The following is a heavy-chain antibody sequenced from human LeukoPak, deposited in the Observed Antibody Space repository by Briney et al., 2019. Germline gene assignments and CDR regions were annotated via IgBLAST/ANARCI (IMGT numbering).Heavy chain of an antibody. CDR3: ARHARRDGYNYNYYYGMDV. V-gene: IGHV1-8*01. CDR1: GYTFTSYD. D-gene: IGHD5-24*01. J-gene: IGHJ6*02. Sequence: ASVKVSCKASGYTFTSYDINWVRQATGQGLEWMGWMNPNSGNTGYAQKFQGRVTMTRNTSISTAYMELSSLRSEDTAVYYCARHARRDGYNYNYYYGMDVWGQGTTVTVSS. CDR2: MNPNSGNT.